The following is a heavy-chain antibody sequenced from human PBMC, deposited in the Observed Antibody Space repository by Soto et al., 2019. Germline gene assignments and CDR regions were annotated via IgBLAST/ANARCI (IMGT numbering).Heavy chain of an antibody. D-gene: IGHD3-22*01. CDR2: IIPIFGTA. V-gene: IGHV1-69*06. CDR3: ARGTPRGHYDRSAYYFDY. CDR1: GGTFSSFA. J-gene: IGHJ4*02. Sequence: GASVKVSCKASGGTFSSFAISWVRQAPGRGLEGMGGIIPIFGTANYAQKFQGKVTIMADKSTNTAYMELSSLRSEDTAVYYCARGTPRGHYDRSAYYFDYWGQGTLVTVSS.